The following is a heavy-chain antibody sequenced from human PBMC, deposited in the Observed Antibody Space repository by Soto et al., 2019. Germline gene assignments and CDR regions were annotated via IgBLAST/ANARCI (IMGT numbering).Heavy chain of an antibody. J-gene: IGHJ4*02. CDR3: AKEHYGSGSLDY. CDR1: GFTFDDYA. Sequence: EVQLVESGGGLVQTGRSLRLSCAASGFTFDDYAMHWVRQAPGKGLEWVSGISWNSGSIGYADSVKGRFTISRDNAKNSLYLQMNSLRAEDTALYYCAKEHYGSGSLDYWGQGTLVTVSS. D-gene: IGHD3-10*01. CDR2: ISWNSGSI. V-gene: IGHV3-9*01.